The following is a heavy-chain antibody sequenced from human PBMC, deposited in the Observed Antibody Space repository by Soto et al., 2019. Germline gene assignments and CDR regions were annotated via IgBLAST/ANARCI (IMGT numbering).Heavy chain of an antibody. Sequence: QVQLQQWGAGLLKPSETLSLTCAVYGEYFNDYYWSWIRQPPGKGLEWIGEVNHSGSTNYNPSLKSRVTMSVDTSKSQFSLKLTSVTAADTAVYYCARERAGSSRRGNYWGQGTLVTVSS. CDR3: ARERAGSSRRGNY. J-gene: IGHJ4*02. V-gene: IGHV4-34*01. D-gene: IGHD6-13*01. CDR1: GEYFNDYY. CDR2: VNHSGST.